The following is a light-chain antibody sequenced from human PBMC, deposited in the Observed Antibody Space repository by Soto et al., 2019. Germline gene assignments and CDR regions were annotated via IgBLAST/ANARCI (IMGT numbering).Light chain of an antibody. CDR3: CSYAGSSTQ. Sequence: QSALTQPASVSGSPGQSITISCTGTSSDVGSYNLVSWYQQHPGKAPKLMIYEGSKRPSGVSNRFSGSKSGNTASLTISGFEAEDEADYSCCSYAGSSTQFGGGTKVTVL. V-gene: IGLV2-23*01. CDR1: SSDVGSYNL. J-gene: IGLJ2*01. CDR2: EGS.